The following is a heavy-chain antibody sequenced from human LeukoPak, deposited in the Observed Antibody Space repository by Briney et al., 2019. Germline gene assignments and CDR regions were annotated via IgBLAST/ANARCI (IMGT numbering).Heavy chain of an antibody. Sequence: GRSLRLSCAASGFTFDDYAMRWVRQAPGKGLEWVSGISWNSGSISYADSVKGRFTISRDNAKNSLYLQMNSLRAEDTALYYCAKGPYSGGYFNYFDYWGQGNLVTVSS. D-gene: IGHD1-26*01. V-gene: IGHV3-9*01. CDR3: AKGPYSGGYFNYFDY. CDR1: GFTFDDYA. J-gene: IGHJ4*02. CDR2: ISWNSGSI.